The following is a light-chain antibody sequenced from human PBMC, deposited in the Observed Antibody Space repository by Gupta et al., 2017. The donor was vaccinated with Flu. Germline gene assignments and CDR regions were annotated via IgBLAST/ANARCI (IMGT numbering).Light chain of an antibody. CDR2: DDD. CDR1: NIGGQS. CDR3: QVWDSSSGRV. Sequence: SSVLTQPPSVSVAPGQTASITCGGNNIGGQSVHWYLQKSGQAPVLVVHDDDDRPPGIPERFSGSKSGNTATLTLSRVEAGDEADYYCQVWDSSSGRVFGGGTKLTVL. J-gene: IGLJ3*02. V-gene: IGLV3-21*02.